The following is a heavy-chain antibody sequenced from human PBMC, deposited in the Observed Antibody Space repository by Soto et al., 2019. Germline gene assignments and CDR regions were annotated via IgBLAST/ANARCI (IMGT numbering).Heavy chain of an antibody. CDR3: ARGPPQYCSGGSCYSFIRFDY. CDR1: GGTFSSYA. V-gene: IGHV1-69*05. CDR2: INPIFGTT. D-gene: IGHD2-15*01. J-gene: IGHJ4*02. Sequence: SVKVSCKASGGTFSSYAISWVRQAPGQGLEWMGGINPIFGTTNYAQKFQGRVTITTNDSTSTAYLELSSLRSEDTAVYYCARGPPQYCSGGSCYSFIRFDYWGQGTLVTVSS.